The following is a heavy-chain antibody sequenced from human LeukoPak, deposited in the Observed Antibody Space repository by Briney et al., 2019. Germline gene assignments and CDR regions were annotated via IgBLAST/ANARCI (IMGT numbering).Heavy chain of an antibody. V-gene: IGHV3-21*01. CDR2: ISSSSSYI. D-gene: IGHD2-15*01. CDR1: GFTFSSYS. Sequence: PGGSLRLSCAASGFTFSSYSMNWVRQAPGKGLEWVSSISSSSSYIYYADSVKGRFTISRDNAKNSLYLQMNSLRAEDTAVYYCARDRYCSGGSCYPRGAFDIWGQGTMVTVSS. CDR3: ARDRYCSGGSCYPRGAFDI. J-gene: IGHJ3*02.